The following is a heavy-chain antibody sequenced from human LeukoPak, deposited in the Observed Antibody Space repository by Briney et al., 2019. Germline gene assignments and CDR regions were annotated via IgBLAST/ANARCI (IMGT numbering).Heavy chain of an antibody. J-gene: IGHJ4*02. D-gene: IGHD2-8*01. CDR3: ATVYCTNGVCYTFFDY. Sequence: ASVKVSCKVSGYTLTELSMHWVRQAPGKGLEWMGGFDPEDGETIYAQKFQGRVTMTEDTSTDTAYTELSSLRSEDTAVYYCATVYCTNGVCYTFFDYWGQGTLVTVSS. V-gene: IGHV1-24*01. CDR1: GYTLTELS. CDR2: FDPEDGET.